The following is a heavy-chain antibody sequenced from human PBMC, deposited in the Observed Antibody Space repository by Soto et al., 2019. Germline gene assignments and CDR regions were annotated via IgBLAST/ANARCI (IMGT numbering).Heavy chain of an antibody. CDR2: IKPDGSET. V-gene: IGHV3-7*01. CDR1: GFTFRSSW. D-gene: IGHD3-10*01. Sequence: RLSYEASGFTFRSSWMSWVRQALGKGLEWVSYIKPDGSETYYVDSVRGRFTISRDNAKNSLYLQMNSLRAEDTALYYCARDPSFGAFDIWGQGTMVTVSS. J-gene: IGHJ3*02. CDR3: ARDPSFGAFDI.